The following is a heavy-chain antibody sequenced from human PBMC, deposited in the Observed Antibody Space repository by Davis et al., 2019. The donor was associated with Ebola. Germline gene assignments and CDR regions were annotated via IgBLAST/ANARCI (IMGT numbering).Heavy chain of an antibody. CDR3: ARDRGMVRGVGFDY. V-gene: IGHV4-34*01. Sequence: MPSETLSLTCAVYAGSFSDYYWNWIRQPPGKGLEWIGEIYHSGSTNYNPSLKSRVTISVDKSKNQFSLKLSSVTAADTAVYYCARDRGMVRGVGFDYWGQGTLVTVSS. CDR1: AGSFSDYY. J-gene: IGHJ4*02. D-gene: IGHD3-10*01. CDR2: IYHSGST.